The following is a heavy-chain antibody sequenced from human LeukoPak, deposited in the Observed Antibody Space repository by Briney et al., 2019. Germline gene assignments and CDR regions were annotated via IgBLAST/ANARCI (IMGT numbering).Heavy chain of an antibody. CDR3: TRDRYSNSFYYYYAMDV. D-gene: IGHD4-11*01. J-gene: IGHJ6*02. Sequence: SETLSLTCAVFGGSFSGQYWSWIRQPPGKGLEWIGEINHRGSTTYNPSLKSRVTISVDTSKSQFSLKVRSLTAADTAVYYCTRDRYSNSFYYYYAMDVWGQGTTVTVSS. CDR1: GGSFSGQY. CDR2: INHRGST. V-gene: IGHV4-34*01.